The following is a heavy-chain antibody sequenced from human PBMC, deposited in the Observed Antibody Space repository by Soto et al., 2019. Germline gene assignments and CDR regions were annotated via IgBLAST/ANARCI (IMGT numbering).Heavy chain of an antibody. D-gene: IGHD4-17*01. CDR3: ARDSMTTVTTWGFDY. CDR2: IYHSGAT. Sequence: PSETLSLTCTVSGASISTSNYSWGWIRQPPGKGLEWIGSIYHSGATYYNPSPKSRVTISVDTSKNQFSLKLSSVTAADTAVYYCARDSMTTVTTWGFDYWGQGTLVTVSS. V-gene: IGHV4-39*07. J-gene: IGHJ4*02. CDR1: GASISTSNYS.